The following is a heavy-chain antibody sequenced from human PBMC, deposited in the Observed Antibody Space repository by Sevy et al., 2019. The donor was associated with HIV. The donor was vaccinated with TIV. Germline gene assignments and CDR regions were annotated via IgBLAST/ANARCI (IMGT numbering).Heavy chain of an antibody. Sequence: SETLSLTCTVSGGSITSLYWNWIRQPPGKGLEWIATIYYNGHINYNPSLKSRVTLSLDTSKNQFSLRLSSVTAADTXXXXXXXXXXXGRGYSWGQGTLVTVSS. CDR1: GGSITSLY. V-gene: IGHV4-59*08. CDR3: XXXXXXGRGYS. CDR2: IYYNGHI. J-gene: IGHJ4*02.